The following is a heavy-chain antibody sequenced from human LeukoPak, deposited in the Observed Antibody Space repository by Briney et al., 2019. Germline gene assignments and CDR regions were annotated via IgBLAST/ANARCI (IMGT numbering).Heavy chain of an antibody. Sequence: PSETLSLTCTVSGGSISSDDYYWSWIRQPPGRGLEWIGYIYYSESTYYNPSLTIRVTISVDTSKNQFSLKLSSVTAADTAVYYCARGGGLPHYYYYGMDVWGQGTTVTVSS. CDR1: GGSISSDDYY. D-gene: IGHD3-16*01. J-gene: IGHJ6*02. V-gene: IGHV4-30-4*01. CDR2: IYYSEST. CDR3: ARGGGLPHYYYYGMDV.